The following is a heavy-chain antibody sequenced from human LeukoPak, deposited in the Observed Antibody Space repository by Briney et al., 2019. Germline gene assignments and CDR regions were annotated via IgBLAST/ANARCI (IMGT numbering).Heavy chain of an antibody. CDR2: IYYSGST. CDR1: GGSVSSSSYY. Sequence: SETLSLTCIVSGGSVSSSSYYWGWIRQPPGKGLEWIGSIYYSGSTYYNPSLKSRVTISVDTSKNQFSLKLSPVTAADTAVYYCARSIDLDYGDYGTWFDPWGQGTLVTVSS. J-gene: IGHJ5*02. V-gene: IGHV4-39*01. D-gene: IGHD4-17*01. CDR3: ARSIDLDYGDYGTWFDP.